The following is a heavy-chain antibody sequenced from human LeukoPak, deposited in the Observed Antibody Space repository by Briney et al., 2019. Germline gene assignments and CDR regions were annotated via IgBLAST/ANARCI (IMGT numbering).Heavy chain of an antibody. Sequence: GSLRLSCAASGFTFTIYAMSWFRQAPGKGLEWVGFIRSKAYGGTTEYAASVKGRFTISRDDSKSIAYLQMNSLKTEDTAVYYCTRSGRGRVVPAAMIFDPWGQGTLVTVSS. CDR2: IRSKAYGGTT. J-gene: IGHJ5*02. CDR3: TRSGRGRVVPAAMIFDP. V-gene: IGHV3-49*03. CDR1: GFTFTIYA. D-gene: IGHD2-2*01.